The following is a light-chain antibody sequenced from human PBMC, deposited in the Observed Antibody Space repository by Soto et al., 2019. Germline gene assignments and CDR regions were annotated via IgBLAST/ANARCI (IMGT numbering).Light chain of an antibody. J-gene: IGKJ5*01. Sequence: EIVLTQSPATLSLSPGERATLSCRASQSVSSYLAWYQQKPGQAPRLLIYDAYNRATGIQARLSGSGSGTDFTLTISSLEPEDFAVYYCKQRSNWPSTFGQGTRLEIK. CDR3: KQRSNWPST. CDR1: QSVSSY. CDR2: DAY. V-gene: IGKV3-11*01.